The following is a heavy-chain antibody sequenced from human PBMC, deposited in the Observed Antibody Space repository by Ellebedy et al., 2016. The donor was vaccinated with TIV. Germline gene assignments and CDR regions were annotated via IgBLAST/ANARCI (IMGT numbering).Heavy chain of an antibody. J-gene: IGHJ6*02. CDR2: IIPIFGTA. D-gene: IGHD6-19*01. CDR3: ARSSSGWPYPYYYYGMDV. V-gene: IGHV1-69*13. CDR1: GGTFSSYA. Sequence: ASVKVSCKASGGTFSSYAISWVRQAPGQGLEWMGGIIPIFGTANYAQKFQGRVTITADESTSTAYMELSSLRSEDTAVYYCARSSSGWPYPYYYYGMDVWGQGTTVTVSS.